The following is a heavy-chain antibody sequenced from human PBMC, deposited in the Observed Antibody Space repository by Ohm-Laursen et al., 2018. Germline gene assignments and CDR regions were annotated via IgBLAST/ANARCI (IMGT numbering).Heavy chain of an antibody. J-gene: IGHJ5*02. Sequence: SLRLSCAASGFTFSSYSMNWVRQAPGKGLEWVSSISSSSSYIYYADSVEGRFTISRDNAKNTLYLQMNSLRAEDTAVYYCARDNHLMAWGQGTLVTVSS. D-gene: IGHD1-14*01. CDR1: GFTFSSYS. V-gene: IGHV3-21*06. CDR3: ARDNHLMA. CDR2: ISSSSSYI.